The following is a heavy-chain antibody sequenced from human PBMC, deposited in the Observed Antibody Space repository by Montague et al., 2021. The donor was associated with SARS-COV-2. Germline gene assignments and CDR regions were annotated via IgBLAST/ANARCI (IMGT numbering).Heavy chain of an antibody. V-gene: IGHV4-30-2*06. J-gene: IGHJ6*02. CDR3: ARGTRMYGMDF. Sequence: TLSLTCVVSGGSVSSGDYSWSWIRQSPGKGLEWIGYIYQSGSAXYNPSLKSRVTISIDTSNNQFSLKLRSVTAADTGLYYCARGTRMYGMDFWGQGTTVTVSS. CDR2: IYQSGSA. CDR1: GGSVSSGDYS. D-gene: IGHD3-10*01.